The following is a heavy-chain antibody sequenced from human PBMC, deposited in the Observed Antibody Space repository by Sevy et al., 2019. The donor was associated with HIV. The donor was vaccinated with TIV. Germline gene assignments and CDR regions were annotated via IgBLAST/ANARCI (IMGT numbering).Heavy chain of an antibody. D-gene: IGHD6-13*01. CDR2: ISYDGSNK. CDR3: ARDRSKGEQQLNY. CDR1: GFTFSSYA. Sequence: GGSLRLSCAASGFTFSSYAMHWVRQAPGKGLEWVAVISYDGSNKYYADSAKGRFTISRDNSKNTLYLQMNSLRAEDTAVYYCARDRSKGEQQLNYWGQGTLVTVSS. J-gene: IGHJ4*02. V-gene: IGHV3-30-3*01.